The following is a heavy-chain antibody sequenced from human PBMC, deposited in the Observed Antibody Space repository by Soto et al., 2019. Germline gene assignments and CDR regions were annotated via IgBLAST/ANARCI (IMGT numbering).Heavy chain of an antibody. CDR3: ARDGYNAGFDY. CDR1: GGSISIYY. Sequence: ETLSITGPVSGGSISIYYWSRIRQPPGKGLEWIGYIYYSGSTNYNPSLKSRVTISVDTSKNQFSLKLSSVTAEDTAVYYCARDGYNAGFDYWGQGTLVTV. CDR2: IYYSGST. V-gene: IGHV4-59*01. D-gene: IGHD1-1*01. J-gene: IGHJ4*02.